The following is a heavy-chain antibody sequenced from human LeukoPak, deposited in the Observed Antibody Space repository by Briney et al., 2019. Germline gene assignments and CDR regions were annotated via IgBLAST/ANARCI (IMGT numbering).Heavy chain of an antibody. CDR1: GFTFSSYS. D-gene: IGHD3-10*01. J-gene: IGHJ4*02. V-gene: IGHV3-48*01. CDR2: VSSSSSTI. CDR3: ARDRLVRGVVQLRFDY. Sequence: GGPLRLSCAASGFTFSSYSMNWVRQAPGKGLEWVSYVSSSSSTIYYADSVKGRFTISRDNAKNSLYLQMNSLRAEDTAVYYCARDRLVRGVVQLRFDYWGQGTLVTVSS.